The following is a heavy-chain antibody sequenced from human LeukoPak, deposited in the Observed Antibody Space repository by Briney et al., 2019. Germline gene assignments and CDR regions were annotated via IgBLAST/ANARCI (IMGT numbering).Heavy chain of an antibody. J-gene: IGHJ1*01. CDR2: IIPIFGTA. CDR3: ARREQQLVHSHFQH. V-gene: IGHV1-69*01. CDR1: GGTFSSYA. Sequence: ASVKVSCKASGGTFSSYAISWVRQAPGQGLEWMGGIIPIFGTANYAQKFQGRVTITADESTSTAYMELSSLRSEDTAVYYCARREQQLVHSHFQHWGQGTLVTVSS. D-gene: IGHD6-13*01.